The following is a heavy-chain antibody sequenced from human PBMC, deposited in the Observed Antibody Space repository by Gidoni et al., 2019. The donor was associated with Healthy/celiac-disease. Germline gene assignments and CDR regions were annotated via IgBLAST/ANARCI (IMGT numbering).Heavy chain of an antibody. CDR3: ARQFPIQWVILEWLLYWFDP. CDR2: IYHSGST. D-gene: IGHD3-3*01. CDR1: GYSIRSGYY. Sequence: QVQLQESGPGLVKTSETRSLTCDVSGYSIRSGYYWGCIRQRPGKVLEWIGSIYHSGSTYDNPSLKSRVTISVDTSKTQFSLKLSSVTAADTAVYYCARQFPIQWVILEWLLYWFDPWGQGTLVTVSS. V-gene: IGHV4-38-2*01. J-gene: IGHJ5*02.